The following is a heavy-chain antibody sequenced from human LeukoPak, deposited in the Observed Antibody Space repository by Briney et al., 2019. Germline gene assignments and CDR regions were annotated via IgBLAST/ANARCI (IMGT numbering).Heavy chain of an antibody. V-gene: IGHV3-53*01. Sequence: GGSLRLSCAASGFTVSSNYMSWVRQAPGKGLEWVSVIYSGGSTYYADSVKGRFTISRDNSKNTLYLQMNSLRAEDTAVYYCARAPPPYYYGSGSYQYYFDYWGRGTLVTVSS. J-gene: IGHJ4*02. CDR1: GFTVSSNY. D-gene: IGHD3-10*01. CDR2: IYSGGST. CDR3: ARAPPPYYYGSGSYQYYFDY.